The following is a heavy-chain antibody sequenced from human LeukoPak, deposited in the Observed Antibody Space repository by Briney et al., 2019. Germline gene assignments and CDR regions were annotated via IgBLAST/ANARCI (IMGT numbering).Heavy chain of an antibody. Sequence: ASVKVSCKASGYTFTSYYMHWVRQAPGQGLEWMGIINPSGGSTSYAQKFQGRVTVTRDMSTSTVYMELSSLRSEDTAVYYCARDGAYNWNDYYFDYWGQGTLVTVSS. CDR3: ARDGAYNWNDYYFDY. V-gene: IGHV1-46*01. CDR1: GYTFTSYY. D-gene: IGHD1-1*01. CDR2: INPSGGST. J-gene: IGHJ4*02.